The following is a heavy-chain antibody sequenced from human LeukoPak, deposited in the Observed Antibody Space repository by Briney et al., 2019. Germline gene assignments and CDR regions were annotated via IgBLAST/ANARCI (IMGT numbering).Heavy chain of an antibody. CDR2: ISYDGSNK. V-gene: IGHV3-30*18. CDR3: AKDPYDPLWFGELLSPYYYYYGMDV. CDR1: GFTFSSYG. Sequence: PGRSLTLSCAASGFTFSSYGMHWVRQAPGKGLEWVAVISYDGSNKYYADSVKGRFTISRDNSKNTLYLQMNSLRAEDTAVYYCAKDPYDPLWFGELLSPYYYYYGMDVWGQGTTVTVSS. D-gene: IGHD3-10*01. J-gene: IGHJ6*02.